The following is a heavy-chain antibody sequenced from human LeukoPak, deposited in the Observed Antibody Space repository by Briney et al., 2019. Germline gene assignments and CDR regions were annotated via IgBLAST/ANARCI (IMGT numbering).Heavy chain of an antibody. D-gene: IGHD3-22*01. J-gene: IGHJ3*02. Sequence: GGSLRLSCAASGFTFSSYAMSWVRQAPGKGLEWVSAISGSGGSTYYADSVKGRFTISRDNSKNPLYLQLNSLRAEDTAVYYCAKDFLYYYDSSGTPNAFDIWGQGTMVTVSS. CDR3: AKDFLYYYDSSGTPNAFDI. CDR2: ISGSGGST. CDR1: GFTFSSYA. V-gene: IGHV3-23*01.